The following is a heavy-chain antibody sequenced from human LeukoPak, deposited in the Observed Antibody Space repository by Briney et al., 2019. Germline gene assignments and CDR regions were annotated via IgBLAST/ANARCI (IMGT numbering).Heavy chain of an antibody. CDR2: IYTSGST. D-gene: IGHD5-18*01. Sequence: SETLSLTCTVSGGSISSGSYYWNWIRQPAGKGLEWIGRIYTSGSTNYNPSLKSRVTISVDTSKNQFSLKLSSVTAADTAVYYCATRDVDTAMAPFDPWGQGTLVTVSS. J-gene: IGHJ5*02. V-gene: IGHV4-61*02. CDR3: ATRDVDTAMAPFDP. CDR1: GGSISSGSYY.